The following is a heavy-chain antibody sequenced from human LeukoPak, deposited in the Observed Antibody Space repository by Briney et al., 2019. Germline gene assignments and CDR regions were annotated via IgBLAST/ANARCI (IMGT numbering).Heavy chain of an antibody. CDR1: GGTFSSYA. CDR3: ARGGGSGSYRWGFDY. J-gene: IGHJ4*02. Sequence: GASVKVSCKASGGTFSSYAISWVRQAPGQGLEWMGGIIPIFGTANYAQKSQGSVTITADESTSTAYMGLSSLRSEDTAVYYCARGGGSGSYRWGFDYWGQGTLVTVSS. CDR2: IIPIFGTA. D-gene: IGHD3-10*01. V-gene: IGHV1-69*13.